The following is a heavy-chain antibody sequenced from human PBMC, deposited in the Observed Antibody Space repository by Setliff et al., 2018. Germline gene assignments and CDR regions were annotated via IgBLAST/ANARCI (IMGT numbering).Heavy chain of an antibody. CDR2: IYHSGST. Sequence: PSETLSLTCAVSGFFMSSGYYWGWIRQTPGKGLEWIGSIYHSGSTYYNPSLKSRVTISVDTSKNQFSLQLSSVTAADTAVYYCATLTMTIQIWYFDLWGRGNLVTV. J-gene: IGHJ2*01. CDR3: ATLTMTIQIWYFDL. V-gene: IGHV4-38-2*01. D-gene: IGHD3-3*01. CDR1: GFFMSSGYY.